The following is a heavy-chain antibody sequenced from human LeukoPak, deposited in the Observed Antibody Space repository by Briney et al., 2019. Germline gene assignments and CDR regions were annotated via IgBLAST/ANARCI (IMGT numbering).Heavy chain of an antibody. CDR2: MHPNSDDT. D-gene: IGHD6-19*01. V-gene: IGHV1-8*01. J-gene: IGHJ4*02. CDR3: ARHFGSGDNFDY. CDR1: GYTFTNND. Sequence: ASVKVSCKASGYTFTNNDIHWVRQATGQGLEWMGWMHPNSDDTGYAQKFQGRVTMTRNTSISTAYMELSSLRPEDTAVYYCARHFGSGDNFDYWGQGTLLIVSS.